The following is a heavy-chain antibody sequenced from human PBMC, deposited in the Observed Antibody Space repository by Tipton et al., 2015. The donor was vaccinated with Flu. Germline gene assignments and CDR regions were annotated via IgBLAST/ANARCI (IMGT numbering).Heavy chain of an antibody. Sequence: LRLSCTVSGGSISSGSYYWSWIRQPAGKGLEWIGRIYTSGSTNYNPSLKSRVTISVDTSKNQFSLKLSSVTAADTAVYYCATYYYGSGTQSAFDYWGQGTLVTVSS. CDR2: IYTSGST. D-gene: IGHD3-10*01. V-gene: IGHV4-61*02. CDR1: GGSISSGSYY. CDR3: ATYYYGSGTQSAFDY. J-gene: IGHJ4*02.